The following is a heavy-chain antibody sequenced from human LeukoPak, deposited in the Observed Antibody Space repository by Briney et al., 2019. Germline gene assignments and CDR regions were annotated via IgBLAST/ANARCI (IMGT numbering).Heavy chain of an antibody. CDR3: AKVSERIVGATFDY. J-gene: IGHJ4*02. V-gene: IGHV3-11*01. CDR2: ISSSGSTI. CDR1: GFTFSDYY. D-gene: IGHD1-26*01. Sequence: GGSLRLSCAASGFTFSDYYMSWIRQAPGKGLEWVSYISSSGSTIYYADSVKGRFTISRDNSKNTLYLQMNSLRVEDTAVYYCAKVSERIVGATFDYWGQGTLVTVSS.